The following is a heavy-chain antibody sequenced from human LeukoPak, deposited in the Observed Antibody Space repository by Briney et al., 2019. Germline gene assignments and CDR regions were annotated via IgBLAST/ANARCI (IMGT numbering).Heavy chain of an antibody. V-gene: IGHV3-7*01. CDR2: IKQDGSEK. CDR1: GFTFSSYW. D-gene: IGHD5-24*01. CDR3: ARETVEMATIRAAFDI. J-gene: IGHJ3*02. Sequence: GGSLRLSCAASGFTFSSYWMSWVRQAPGKGLEWVANIKQDGSEKYYVDSVKGRFTISRDNAKNSLYLQMNSLRAEDTAVYYCARETVEMATIRAAFDIWGQGTMVTVSS.